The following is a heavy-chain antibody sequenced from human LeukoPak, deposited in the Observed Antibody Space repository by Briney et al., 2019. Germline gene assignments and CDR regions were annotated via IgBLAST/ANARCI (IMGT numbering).Heavy chain of an antibody. V-gene: IGHV4-39*01. Sequence: TSETLSLTCTFSGGSIRGSSYSWGWIRQPPGKGLEWIGHIYASGSTNYSPSLKSRVTISVDTSKNQFSLKLNSVTAADTAVYFCALNFDYWGQGTTVTVSS. CDR2: IYASGST. CDR3: ALNFDY. CDR1: GGSIRGSSYS. J-gene: IGHJ4*01.